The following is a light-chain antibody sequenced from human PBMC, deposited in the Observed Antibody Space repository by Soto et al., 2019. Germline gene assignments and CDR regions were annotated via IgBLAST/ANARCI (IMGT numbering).Light chain of an antibody. J-gene: IGKJ1*01. V-gene: IGKV3D-15*01. CDR1: QSVSSY. CDR2: DAS. CDR3: QKYNSAPWT. Sequence: EIVMTQSPSTLSVSPGERATLSCRASQSVSSYLAWYQQKLGQAPRLLIYDASNRATGIPARFSGSGSGTDFTLTISSLQPEDVATYYCQKYNSAPWTFGQGTKVDIK.